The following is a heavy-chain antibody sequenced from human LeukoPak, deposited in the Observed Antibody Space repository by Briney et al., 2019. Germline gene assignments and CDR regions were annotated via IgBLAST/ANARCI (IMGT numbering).Heavy chain of an antibody. J-gene: IGHJ4*02. CDR2: INPSGGST. V-gene: IGHV1-46*01. Sequence: ASVKVSSKASGYTFTSYYMHWVRQAPGQGLEWMGIINPSGGSTSYAQKFQGRVTMTRDTSTSTVYMELSSLRSEDTAVYYCARRATTERGHSYGLDFWGQGTLVTVSS. CDR3: ARRATTERGHSYGLDF. CDR1: GYTFTSYY. D-gene: IGHD5-18*01.